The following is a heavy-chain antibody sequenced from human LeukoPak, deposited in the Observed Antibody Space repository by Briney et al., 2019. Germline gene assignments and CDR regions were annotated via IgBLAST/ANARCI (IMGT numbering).Heavy chain of an antibody. J-gene: IGHJ4*02. CDR1: GYTFTGTGWY. Sequence: GDSVKVSCKASGYTFTGTGWYLYWLRQAPGQGLECMGWLHPNNGATGYAQKFQGRVTMTRNTSISTAYMELSSLRSEDTAVYYCARALASCGGDCPNWGQGTLVTVSS. CDR3: ARALASCGGDCPN. D-gene: IGHD2-21*02. CDR2: LHPNNGAT. V-gene: IGHV1-8*02.